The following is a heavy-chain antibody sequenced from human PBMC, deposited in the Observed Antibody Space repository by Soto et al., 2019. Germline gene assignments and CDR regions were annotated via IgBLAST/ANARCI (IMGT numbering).Heavy chain of an antibody. CDR2: ISGSGSPI. D-gene: IGHD5-18*01. J-gene: IGHJ4*02. V-gene: IGHV3-48*02. CDR3: ARVRGLSYGYADY. Sequence: EVQLVESGGGLVQPGGSLRLSCAASGFIFSPYSMNWVRQAPGKGLEWVAFISGSGSPIYYADSVKGRFTISRDNAKNSLYLQMNSLRDEDTGVYYCARVRGLSYGYADYWGQGTLVTVSS. CDR1: GFIFSPYS.